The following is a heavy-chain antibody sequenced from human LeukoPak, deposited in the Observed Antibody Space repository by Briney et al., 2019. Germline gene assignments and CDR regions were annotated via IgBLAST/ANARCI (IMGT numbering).Heavy chain of an antibody. CDR3: ARASAYGLGSYGFGAFDI. V-gene: IGHV4-30-4*01. CDR1: GGSISSGDYY. Sequence: SETLSLTCTVSGGSISSGDYYWSWIRQPPGKGLEWIGYIYYSGSTYYNPSLKSRVTISVDTSKNQFSLKLSSVTAADTAVYYCARASAYGLGSYGFGAFDIWGQGTMVTVSS. D-gene: IGHD3-10*01. J-gene: IGHJ3*02. CDR2: IYYSGST.